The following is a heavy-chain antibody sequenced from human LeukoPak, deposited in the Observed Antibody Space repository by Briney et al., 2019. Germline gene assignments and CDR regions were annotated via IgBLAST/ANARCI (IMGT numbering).Heavy chain of an antibody. D-gene: IGHD3-10*01. CDR3: ARSSRGSVALLTIYGMDV. J-gene: IGHJ6*02. V-gene: IGHV4-59*01. CDR2: IYYSGST. CDR1: GGSISSYY. Sequence: PSETLSLTCTVSGGSISSYYWSWIRQPPGKGVEWIGYIYYSGSTNYNPSLKSRVTISVDTSKNQFSLKLSSVTAADTAVYYCARSSRGSVALLTIYGMDVWGQGTTITVSS.